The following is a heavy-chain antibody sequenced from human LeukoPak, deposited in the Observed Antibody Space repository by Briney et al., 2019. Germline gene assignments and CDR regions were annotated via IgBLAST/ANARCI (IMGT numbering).Heavy chain of an antibody. CDR3: AGHDYGDYVFSDFDY. V-gene: IGHV3-48*04. D-gene: IGHD4-17*01. Sequence: PGGSLRLSCAASGFTFSSYNMNWVRQAPGKGLEWVSYISSSGSTIYYADSVKGRFTISRDNAKNSLYLQMNSLRAEDTAVYYCAGHDYGDYVFSDFDYWGQGTLVTVSS. CDR1: GFTFSSYN. CDR2: ISSSGSTI. J-gene: IGHJ4*02.